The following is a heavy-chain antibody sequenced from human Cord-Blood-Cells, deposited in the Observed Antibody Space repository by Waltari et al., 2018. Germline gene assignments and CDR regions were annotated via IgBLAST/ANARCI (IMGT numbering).Heavy chain of an antibody. CDR1: GFTFSSYA. CDR2: ISGSGGST. D-gene: IGHD6-13*01. CDR3: AKRGGSVGSSWYFDY. J-gene: IGHJ4*02. V-gene: IGHV3-23*01. Sequence: EVQLLESGGGLVQPGGSLRISCAASGFTFSSYAMRWVRHAPGKGLEWVSAISGSGGSTYYADSVKGRFTISRDKSKNTLYLQMNSLRAEDTAVYYCAKRGGSVGSSWYFDYWGQGTLVTVSS.